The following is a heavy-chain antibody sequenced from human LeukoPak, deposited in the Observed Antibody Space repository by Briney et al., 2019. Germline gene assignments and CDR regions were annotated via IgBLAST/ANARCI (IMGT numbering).Heavy chain of an antibody. CDR3: ARAVQERRSGSWFDP. J-gene: IGHJ5*02. CDR2: MNPNSGNT. CDR1: GYTFTSYD. D-gene: IGHD1-1*01. V-gene: IGHV1-8*01. Sequence: ASVKISCKASGYTFTSYDINWVRQATGQGLEWMGWMNPNSGNTGYAQKFQGRVTMTRNTSISTAYMELSSLRSEDTAVYYCARAVQERRSGSWFDPWGQEPWSPSPQ.